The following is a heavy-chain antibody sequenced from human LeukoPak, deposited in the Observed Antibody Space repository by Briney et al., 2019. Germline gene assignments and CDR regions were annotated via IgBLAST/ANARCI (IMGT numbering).Heavy chain of an antibody. Sequence: NPSETLSLTCTVSGGSISSYYWSWIRQPPGKGLEWIGYIYYSGSTNYNPSLKSRVTISVDTSKNQFSLKLSSVTAADTAVYYCAREAYCGGDCYSGFDSWGQGTLVTVSS. CDR2: IYYSGST. CDR1: GGSISSYY. CDR3: AREAYCGGDCYSGFDS. J-gene: IGHJ4*02. V-gene: IGHV4-59*01. D-gene: IGHD2-21*02.